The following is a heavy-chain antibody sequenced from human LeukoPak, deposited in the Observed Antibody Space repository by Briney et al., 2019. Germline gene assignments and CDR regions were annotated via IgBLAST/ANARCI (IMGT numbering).Heavy chain of an antibody. CDR2: IYYSGST. V-gene: IGHV4-59*01. D-gene: IGHD6-19*01. CDR1: GGSISPYY. CDR3: ARHIMSSSGWYGEDYYGMDV. J-gene: IGHJ6*02. Sequence: SETLSLTCTVSGGSISPYYWSWIRQPPGKGLEWIGYIYYSGSTNYNPSLKSRVTISVDTSKNQFSLKLSSVTAADTAVYYCARHIMSSSGWYGEDYYGMDVWGQGTTVTVSS.